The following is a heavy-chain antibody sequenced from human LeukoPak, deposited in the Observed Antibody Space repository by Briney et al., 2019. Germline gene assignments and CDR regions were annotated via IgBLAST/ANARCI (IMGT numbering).Heavy chain of an antibody. CDR1: GFTLSSYW. J-gene: IGHJ3*02. D-gene: IGHD3-16*01. V-gene: IGHV3-74*01. Sequence: GGSLRLSCAASGFTLSSYWMHWVRQAPGKGLVWVSRINSDGSSTGYADSVKGRFTISRDNAKNTLYLQMNSLRAEDTAVYYCARETLINVDAFDIWGQGTMVTVSS. CDR2: INSDGSST. CDR3: ARETLINVDAFDI.